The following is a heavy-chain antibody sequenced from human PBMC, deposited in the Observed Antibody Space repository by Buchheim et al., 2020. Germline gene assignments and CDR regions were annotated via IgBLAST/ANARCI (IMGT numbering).Heavy chain of an antibody. D-gene: IGHD3-3*01. CDR1: GFIFNTYS. Sequence: EVQLVESGGGLVQPGGSLRLSCGASGFIFNTYSMNWVRQAPGKGLEWVSFISSPSSTINYADSVKGRFTISRDNAKSSLYLQMNSLRAEDTAVYYCVRLDFWSGLDYWGQG. J-gene: IGHJ4*02. CDR2: ISSPSSTI. CDR3: VRLDFWSGLDY. V-gene: IGHV3-48*01.